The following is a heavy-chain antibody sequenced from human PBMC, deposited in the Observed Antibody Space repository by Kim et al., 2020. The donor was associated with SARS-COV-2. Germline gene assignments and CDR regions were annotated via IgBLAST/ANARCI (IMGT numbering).Heavy chain of an antibody. CDR2: ICSSSSTI. CDR1: GFTFSSYS. Sequence: GGSLRLSCAASGFTFSSYSMNWVRQAPGKGLEWVSYICSSSSTIYYADSVKGRFTISRDNAKNSLYLQMNSLRDEDTAVYYCARGARAYIWGSYRYTQSHCWGQGTLVTVSS. J-gene: IGHJ4*02. V-gene: IGHV3-48*02. D-gene: IGHD3-16*02. CDR3: ARGARAYIWGSYRYTQSHC.